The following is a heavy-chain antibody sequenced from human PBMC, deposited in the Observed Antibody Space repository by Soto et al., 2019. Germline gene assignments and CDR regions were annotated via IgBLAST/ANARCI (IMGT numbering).Heavy chain of an antibody. D-gene: IGHD2-15*01. J-gene: IGHJ4*02. Sequence: TGGSLRLSCATSGFSLNDFGIHWVRQAPGKGLEWVSHLWYDGNRKNYADSVKGRFTVSRDSSKNTVYLHMDSLRVEGTAVYYCAKENTPPYFDSWGQGALVTVSS. CDR3: AKENTPPYFDS. CDR1: GFSLNDFG. V-gene: IGHV3-33*03. CDR2: LWYDGNRK.